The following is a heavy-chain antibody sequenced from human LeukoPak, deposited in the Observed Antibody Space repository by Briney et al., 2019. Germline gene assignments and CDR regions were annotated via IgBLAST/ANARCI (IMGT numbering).Heavy chain of an antibody. V-gene: IGHV2-5*01. CDR1: GGSISSSNW. Sequence: TLSLTCAVSGGSISSSNWWIWVRPPPGKALEWLALIYWNDDKRYSPSLKSRLTITKDTSKNQVVLTMTNMDPVGTATYYCAHRLLSYGYSAKSYFDYWGQGTLVTVSS. CDR3: AHRLLSYGYSAKSYFDY. J-gene: IGHJ4*02. CDR2: IYWNDDK. D-gene: IGHD5-18*01.